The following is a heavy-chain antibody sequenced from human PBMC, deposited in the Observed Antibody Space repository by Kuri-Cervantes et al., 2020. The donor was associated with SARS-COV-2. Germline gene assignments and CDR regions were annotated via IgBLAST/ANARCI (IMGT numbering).Heavy chain of an antibody. CDR3: ARGAPYSSGWYQFGVPYYYYMDV. CDR1: GYTFTSYD. CDR2: MNPNSGNT. Sequence: GGSLRLSCKASGYTFTSYDINWVRQATGQGLEWMGWMNPNSGNTGYAQKFQGRVTITRNTSISTAYMELSSLRSEDTAVYYCARGAPYSSGWYQFGVPYYYYMDVWGKGTTVTVSS. D-gene: IGHD6-19*01. J-gene: IGHJ6*03. V-gene: IGHV1-8*03.